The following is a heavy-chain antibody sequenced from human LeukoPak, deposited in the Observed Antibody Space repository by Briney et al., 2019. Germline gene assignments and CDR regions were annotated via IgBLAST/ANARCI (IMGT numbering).Heavy chain of an antibody. CDR3: ARAFEYSSSSSYYYYMDV. D-gene: IGHD6-6*01. Sequence: GGSLRLSCAASGFTFDDYGMSWVRQAPGKGLEWVSGINWNGGSTGYADSVKGRFTISRDNAKNSLYLQMNSLRAEDTALYHCARAFEYSSSSSYYYYMDVWGKGTTVTVSS. CDR2: INWNGGST. CDR1: GFTFDDYG. J-gene: IGHJ6*03. V-gene: IGHV3-20*01.